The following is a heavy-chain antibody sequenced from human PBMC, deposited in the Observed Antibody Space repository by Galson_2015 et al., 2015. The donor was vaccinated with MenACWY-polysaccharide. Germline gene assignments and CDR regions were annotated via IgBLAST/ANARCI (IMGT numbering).Heavy chain of an antibody. CDR2: INTNTGNP. D-gene: IGHD3-22*01. CDR3: ARDLYYYDCSGVGYYGMDG. V-gene: IGHV7-4-1*02. J-gene: IGHJ6*02. CDR1: GYTFTSYA. Sequence: SVKVSCKASGYTFTSYAMNWVRQAPGQGLEWMGWINTNTGNPTYAQGFTGRFVFSLDTSVSTAYLQISSLKAEDTAVYYCARDLYYYDCSGVGYYGMDGWAKGPRSPSP.